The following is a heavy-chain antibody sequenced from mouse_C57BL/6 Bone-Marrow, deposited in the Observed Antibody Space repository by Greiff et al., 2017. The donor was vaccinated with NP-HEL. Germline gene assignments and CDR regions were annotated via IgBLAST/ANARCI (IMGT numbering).Heavy chain of an antibody. J-gene: IGHJ3*01. V-gene: IGHV5-9-1*02. CDR1: GFTFSSYA. CDR2: ISSGGDYI. CDR3: TRAEDSSGSPY. D-gene: IGHD3-2*02. Sequence: EVQLVESGEGLVKPGGSLKLSCAASGFTFSSYAMSWVRQTPEKRLEWVAYISSGGDYIYYADTVKGRFTISRDNARNTLYLQMSSLKSEETAMYYCTRAEDSSGSPYGGQGTLVTVSA.